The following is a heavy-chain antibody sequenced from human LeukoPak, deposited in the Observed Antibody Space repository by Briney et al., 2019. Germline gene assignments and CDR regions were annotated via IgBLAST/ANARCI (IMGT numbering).Heavy chain of an antibody. D-gene: IGHD6-13*01. CDR3: AKGGRSSSWYWSY. J-gene: IGHJ4*02. CDR2: IKQDGSEK. CDR1: GFTFRNYW. V-gene: IGHV3-7*01. Sequence: TGGSLRLSCAASGFTFRNYWMTWGRQAPGKGLEWVATIKQDGSEKYYVDSVKGRFTVSRDNAKNSLDLQVNSLRAEDTAVYYCAKGGRSSSWYWSYWGRGTLVTVSS.